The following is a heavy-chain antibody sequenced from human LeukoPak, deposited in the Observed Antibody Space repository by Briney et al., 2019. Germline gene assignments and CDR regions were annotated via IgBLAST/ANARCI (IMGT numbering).Heavy chain of an antibody. V-gene: IGHV3-7*01. CDR2: IKQDGSEI. CDR1: GFTFSCYW. Sequence: GGSLRLSCAASGFTFSCYWMSWVRQAPGKGLEWVANIKQDGSEIYYVDSVKGRFTISRDNAKNSLYLQMNSLRAEDTAVYYCARDFEDTAILHYFDYWSQGTLVTVSS. CDR3: ARDFEDTAILHYFDY. J-gene: IGHJ4*02. D-gene: IGHD5-18*01.